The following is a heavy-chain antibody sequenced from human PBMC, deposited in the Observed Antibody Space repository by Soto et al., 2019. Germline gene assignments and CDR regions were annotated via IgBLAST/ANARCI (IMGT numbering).Heavy chain of an antibody. Sequence: SETLSLTCTVSGGSISSYYWSWIGQPPGKGLEGIGCIYYSGSTNYNPSLKSGVTISVDPSQNQFSLKLSSVTAADQAVYYCARVRDIVVVVFDPWGQGTLVTVSS. CDR1: GGSISSYY. V-gene: IGHV4-59*01. CDR2: IYYSGST. J-gene: IGHJ5*02. D-gene: IGHD2-2*01. CDR3: ARVRDIVVVVFDP.